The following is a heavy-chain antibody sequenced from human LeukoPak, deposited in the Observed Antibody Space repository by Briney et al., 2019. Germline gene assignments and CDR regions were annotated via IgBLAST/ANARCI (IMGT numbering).Heavy chain of an antibody. Sequence: GASVKVSCKASGYTFTSYDINWVRQATGQGLEWMGWMNPNSGNTGYAQKFQGRVTMTRNTSISTAYMELSSLRSEDTAVYYCARATRRQRQYYFDYWGQGTLVTVSS. CDR3: ARATRRQRQYYFDY. D-gene: IGHD6-19*01. V-gene: IGHV1-8*01. CDR2: MNPNSGNT. J-gene: IGHJ4*02. CDR1: GYTFTSYD.